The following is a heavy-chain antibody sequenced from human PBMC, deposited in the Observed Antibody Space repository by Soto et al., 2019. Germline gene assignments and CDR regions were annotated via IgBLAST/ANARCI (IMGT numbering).Heavy chain of an antibody. V-gene: IGHV4-39*02. CDR1: GGSISSNNHY. CDR2: IYYSGST. J-gene: IGHJ3*01. Sequence: QLQLQESGPGLMKPSETLSLTCTVSGGSISSNNHYLGWIRQSPGQGLEWIGSIYYSGSTYYNPSLKSRVTMSVDTSKNHFSLKLTSVTAADTAVFYCASDSYYYESRGYYWPWGQGTMVIVSA. D-gene: IGHD3-22*01. CDR3: ASDSYYYESRGYYWP.